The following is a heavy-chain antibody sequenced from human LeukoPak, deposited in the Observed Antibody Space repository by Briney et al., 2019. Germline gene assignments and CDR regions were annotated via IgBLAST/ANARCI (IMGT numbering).Heavy chain of an antibody. D-gene: IGHD3-10*01. CDR1: GYSFTGYY. J-gene: IGHJ3*02. Sequence: ASVKVSCKASGYSFTGYYMHWVRQAPGQGLEWMGCFDPEDGETIYAQKFQGRVTMTEDTSTDTAYMELSSLRSEDTAVYCCATAEPNYYGSGSYDAFDIWGQGTMVTVSS. CDR2: FDPEDGET. V-gene: IGHV1-24*01. CDR3: ATAEPNYYGSGSYDAFDI.